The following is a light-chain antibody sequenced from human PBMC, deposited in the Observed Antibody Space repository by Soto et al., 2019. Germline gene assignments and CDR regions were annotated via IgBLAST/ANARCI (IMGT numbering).Light chain of an antibody. CDR3: QQYDNIPPYT. J-gene: IGKJ2*01. Sequence: DIQMTPSPSSLSASVGDRVTITCQARQDISNYLNWYQQKPGKAPKLLLYDASNLETGAPSRFIGSGSGTDFSFTISSRQPEDIATFYCQQYDNIPPYTFGQGTKLEIK. V-gene: IGKV1-33*01. CDR1: QDISNY. CDR2: DAS.